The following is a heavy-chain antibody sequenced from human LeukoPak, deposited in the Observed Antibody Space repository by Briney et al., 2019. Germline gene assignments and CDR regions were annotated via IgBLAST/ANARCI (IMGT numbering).Heavy chain of an antibody. CDR2: IYYSGST. J-gene: IGHJ6*03. Sequence: PSETLSLTCTVSGGSISSSSYYWGWFRQPPGKGLEWIGSIYYSGSTNYNPSLKSRVTISVDTSKNQFSLKLSSVTAADTAVYYCARDSYYYGSGSYYTNYYYYYMDVWGKGTTVTISS. D-gene: IGHD3-10*01. CDR3: ARDSYYYGSGSYYTNYYYYYMDV. CDR1: GGSISSSSYY. V-gene: IGHV4-39*07.